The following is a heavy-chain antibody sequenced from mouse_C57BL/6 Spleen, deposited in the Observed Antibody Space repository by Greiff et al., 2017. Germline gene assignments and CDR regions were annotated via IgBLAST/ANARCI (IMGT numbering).Heavy chain of an antibody. V-gene: IGHV1-18*01. J-gene: IGHJ4*01. D-gene: IGHD1-1*01. Sequence: EVMLVESGPELVKPGASVTIPCKASGYTFTDYNMDWVKQSHGKSLEWIGDINPNNGGTIYNQKFKGKATLTVDKSSSTAYMELRSLTSEDTAVYYCARAGSTVVMDYWGQGTSVTVSS. CDR1: GYTFTDYN. CDR2: INPNNGGT. CDR3: ARAGSTVVMDY.